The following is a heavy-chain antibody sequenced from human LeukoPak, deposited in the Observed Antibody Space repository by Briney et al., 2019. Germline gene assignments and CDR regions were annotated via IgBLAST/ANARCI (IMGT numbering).Heavy chain of an antibody. V-gene: IGHV1-18*01. CDR3: ARRRVLRYFDWLLFDAFDI. CDR2: ISAYNGNT. CDR1: GYTFTSYG. D-gene: IGHD3-9*01. Sequence: GASVKVSCKASGYTFTSYGISWVRQAPGQGLEWMGWISAYNGNTNYAQKLQGRVTMTTDTSTSTAYMELRSLRSDDTAVYYCARRRVLRYFDWLLFDAFDIWGQGTMVTVSS. J-gene: IGHJ3*02.